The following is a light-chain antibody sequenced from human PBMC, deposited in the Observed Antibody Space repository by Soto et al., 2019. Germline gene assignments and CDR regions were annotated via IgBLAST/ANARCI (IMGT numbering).Light chain of an antibody. CDR2: DVI. Sequence: QSALTQPPSVSGSPGQSVTISCSVVTSDVGDYEHVSWYQLAPGTAPKLLISDVINRPSGVPGRFSGSRSGNTPSLTISGLQAEDEADYYCGLFTSSATWVFGGGTKLTVL. CDR1: TSDVGDYEH. J-gene: IGLJ3*02. V-gene: IGLV2-18*01. CDR3: GLFTSSATWV.